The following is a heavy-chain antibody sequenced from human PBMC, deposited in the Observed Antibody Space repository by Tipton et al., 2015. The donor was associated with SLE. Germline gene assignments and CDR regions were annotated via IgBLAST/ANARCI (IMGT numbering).Heavy chain of an antibody. Sequence: TLSLTCTVSGGSISNYYWSWIRQSPEKGLEWIGYIYYSGTTNYNPSFKSRVTISIDTSKTHFSLKLSSVTAADTAVYYCARGGGCSSTSCYRGHQRYYYRYMDVWGKGTTVTVSS. CDR3: ARGGGCSSTSCYRGHQRYYYRYMDV. D-gene: IGHD2-2*01. V-gene: IGHV4-59*01. CDR2: IYYSGTT. J-gene: IGHJ6*03. CDR1: GGSISNYY.